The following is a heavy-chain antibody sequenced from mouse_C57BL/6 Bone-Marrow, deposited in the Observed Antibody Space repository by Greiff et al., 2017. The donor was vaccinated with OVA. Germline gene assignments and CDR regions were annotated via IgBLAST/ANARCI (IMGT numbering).Heavy chain of an antibody. Sequence: EVMLVESGGGLVQPGGSLSLSCAASGFTFTDYYMSWVRQPPGKALEWLGFIRNKANGYTTEYSASVKGRFTISRDNSQSILYLQMNALRAEDSATYYCARSLITTVVATDWYFYVWGTGTTVTVSS. CDR2: IRNKANGYTT. V-gene: IGHV7-3*01. J-gene: IGHJ1*03. D-gene: IGHD1-1*01. CDR3: ARSLITTVVATDWYFYV. CDR1: GFTFTDYY.